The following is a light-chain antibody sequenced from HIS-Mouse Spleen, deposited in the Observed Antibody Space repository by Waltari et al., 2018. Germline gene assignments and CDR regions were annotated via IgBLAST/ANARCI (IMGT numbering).Light chain of an antibody. V-gene: IGLV3-21*03. CDR1: NMGRKS. Sequence: SYVLTQPPSVSVAPGKTARITCGGNNMGRKSVNWYPQKPGQAPGLGVYDASDRPSGIPKRFSGSNSGNTATLTISRVEAGDEADYYCQVWDSSSDHPYVFGTGTKVTVL. CDR3: QVWDSSSDHPYV. CDR2: DAS. J-gene: IGLJ1*01.